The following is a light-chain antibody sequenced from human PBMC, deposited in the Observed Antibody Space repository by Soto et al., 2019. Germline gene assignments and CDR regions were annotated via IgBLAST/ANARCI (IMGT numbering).Light chain of an antibody. V-gene: IGKV1-5*01. CDR2: DAS. Sequence: IHIILPPSTLSASIGDRVIISRRASQSIGSWLAWYQQQPGKAPKLLIYDASTLESGVPSRFSGSGSGTEFTLTISSLQFDDSATYYCQQYNSYSYSFGQGTQLEIK. CDR1: QSIGSW. CDR3: QQYNSYSYS. J-gene: IGKJ2*03.